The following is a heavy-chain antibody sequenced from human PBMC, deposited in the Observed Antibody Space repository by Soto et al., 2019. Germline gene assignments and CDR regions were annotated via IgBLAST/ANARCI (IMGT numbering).Heavy chain of an antibody. V-gene: IGHV1-18*01. Sequence: GASVKVSCKASGYTFTSYGISWVRQAPGQGLEWMGWISAYNGNTNYAQKLQGRVTMTTDTSTSTAYMELRSLRSDDTAMYYCAREMPGYCSNSACLPGYWGQGTLVTVSS. CDR2: ISAYNGNT. CDR1: GYTFTSYG. J-gene: IGHJ4*02. CDR3: AREMPGYCSNSACLPGY. D-gene: IGHD2-2*03.